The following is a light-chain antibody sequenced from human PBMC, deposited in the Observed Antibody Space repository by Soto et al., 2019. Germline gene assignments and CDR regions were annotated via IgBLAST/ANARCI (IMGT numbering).Light chain of an antibody. V-gene: IGKV3-15*01. Sequence: MLMTQSPATLSVSPGERVTLSCRTSHSVNSHVALYQHKPGQAPRLLLYGASTRATGIPVRFSGSGFGTEFTLTISSLQSEDFAVYYCQQYNCWPITFGQGTRLDIK. CDR3: QQYNCWPIT. CDR2: GAS. J-gene: IGKJ5*01. CDR1: HSVNSH.